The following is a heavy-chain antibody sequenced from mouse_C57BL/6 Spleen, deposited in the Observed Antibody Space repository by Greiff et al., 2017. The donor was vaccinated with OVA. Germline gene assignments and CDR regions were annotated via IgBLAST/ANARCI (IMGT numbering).Heavy chain of an antibody. Sequence: EVQLQQSGPELVKPGASVKISCKASGYSFTDYNMNWVKQSNGKSLEWIGVINPNYGTTSYNQKFKGKATLTVDQSSSTAYMQLNSLTSEDSAVYYGARKYYYGSSLGAMDYWGQGTSVTVSS. D-gene: IGHD1-1*01. V-gene: IGHV1-39*01. CDR3: ARKYYYGSSLGAMDY. CDR1: GYSFTDYN. J-gene: IGHJ4*01. CDR2: INPNYGTT.